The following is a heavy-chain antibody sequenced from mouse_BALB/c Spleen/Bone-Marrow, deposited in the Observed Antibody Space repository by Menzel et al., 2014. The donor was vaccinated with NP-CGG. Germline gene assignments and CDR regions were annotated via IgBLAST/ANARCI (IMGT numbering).Heavy chain of an antibody. V-gene: IGHV1-82*01. J-gene: IGHJ2*01. Sequence: QVQLQQSGPELVKPGASVKISCKASGYAFSSSWMNWVKQRPGQGLEWIGRIYPGDGDTNYNGKFKGKATLTADKSSSTAYIQLSSLTSVDSAVYFCARMGRLRRGDYWGQGTTPTVSS. CDR3: ARMGRLRRGDY. CDR2: IYPGDGDT. CDR1: GYAFSSSW. D-gene: IGHD2-4*01.